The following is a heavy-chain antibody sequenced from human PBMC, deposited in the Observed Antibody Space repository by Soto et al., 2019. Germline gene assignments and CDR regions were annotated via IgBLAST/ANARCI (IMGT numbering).Heavy chain of an antibody. J-gene: IGHJ4*02. D-gene: IGHD2-15*01. V-gene: IGHV3-21*04. Sequence: GGSLRLSCAASGLNFEKCGMNWVRQPPGKGPEWLASISPSSTYIRYADSVKGRFTISRDNARNSLSLQMMNLRADDTAIYYCATDTGDIEVVPATTWGQGTLDTVSS. CDR2: ISPSSTYI. CDR3: ATDTGDIEVVPATT. CDR1: GLNFEKCG.